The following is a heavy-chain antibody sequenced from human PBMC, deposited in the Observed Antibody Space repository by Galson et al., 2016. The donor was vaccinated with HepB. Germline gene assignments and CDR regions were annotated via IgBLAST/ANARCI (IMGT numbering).Heavy chain of an antibody. Sequence: QSGAEVKKPGESLKISCKGSGYSFTSYWIAWVCQMPGKGLGWMGNVYPDDSDTRYSPSFQGQVTISADKSTNTAYLQWSSLKASDTAVYFCARLVEGDGYSDCWGQGTLVTVSS. CDR1: GYSFTSYW. CDR2: VYPDDSDT. CDR3: ARLVEGDGYSDC. D-gene: IGHD5-24*01. V-gene: IGHV5-51*01. J-gene: IGHJ4*02.